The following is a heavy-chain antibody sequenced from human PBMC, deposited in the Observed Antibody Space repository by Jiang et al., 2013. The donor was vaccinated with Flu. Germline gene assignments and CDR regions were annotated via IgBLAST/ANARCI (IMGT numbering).Heavy chain of an antibody. J-gene: IGHJ3*02. V-gene: IGHV3-23*01. CDR3: AKDLVAWPHYYGSGSYYSHGAFDI. Sequence: QLLESGGGLVQPGGSLRLSCAASGFTFSSYAMSWVRQAPGKGLEWVSAISGSGGSTYYADSVKGRFTISRDNSKNTLYLQMNSLRAEDTAVYYCAKDLVAWPHYYGSGSYYSHGAFDIWGQGTMVTVSS. D-gene: IGHD3-10*01. CDR1: GFTFSSYA. CDR2: ISGSGGST.